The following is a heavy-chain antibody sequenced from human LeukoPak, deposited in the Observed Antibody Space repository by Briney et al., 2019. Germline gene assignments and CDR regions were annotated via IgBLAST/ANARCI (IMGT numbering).Heavy chain of an antibody. V-gene: IGHV3-21*01. CDR1: GFTFSSNS. CDR2: ISSGSGYI. J-gene: IGHJ4*02. D-gene: IGHD6-13*01. CDR3: VRDSSWFDF. Sequence: GGSLRLSCAASGFTFSSNSMNWVRQAPGKGLEWVSSISSGSGYIYYADSVKGRFTISRDNAKDSLYLQMNSLRAEDTAVYYCVRDSSWFDFWGQRTLVTVSS.